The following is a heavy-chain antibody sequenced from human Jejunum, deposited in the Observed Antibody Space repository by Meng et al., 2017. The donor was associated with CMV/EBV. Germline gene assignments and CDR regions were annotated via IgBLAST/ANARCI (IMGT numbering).Heavy chain of an antibody. V-gene: IGHV5-51*01. Sequence: SGYSLASVWIGWVRQMPGKGLEWMGILHPGDSESRYSPSFQGQVTMSADKSISTAYLQWNSLKASGTAMYYCAAQTGLGNDAFDIWGQGTMVTVSS. CDR3: AAQTGLGNDAFDI. D-gene: IGHD3/OR15-3a*01. J-gene: IGHJ3*02. CDR2: LHPGDSES. CDR1: GYSLASVW.